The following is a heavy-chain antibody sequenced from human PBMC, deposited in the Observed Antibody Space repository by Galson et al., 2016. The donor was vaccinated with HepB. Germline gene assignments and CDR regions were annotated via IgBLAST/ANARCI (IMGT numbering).Heavy chain of an antibody. CDR2: ISGNGGTK. CDR1: GFTFTNHA. Sequence: SLRLSCAATGFTFTNHAMGWVRQAPGKGLEWVSVISGNGGTKHYADYVKGRFTISRDNSKTTLYLEVNGLRAEDTAIYYCARGLYEGQWGPPVAYDFWGQGTPVNVSS. D-gene: IGHD3-16*01. J-gene: IGHJ4*02. CDR3: ARGLYEGQWGPPVAYDF. V-gene: IGHV3-23*01.